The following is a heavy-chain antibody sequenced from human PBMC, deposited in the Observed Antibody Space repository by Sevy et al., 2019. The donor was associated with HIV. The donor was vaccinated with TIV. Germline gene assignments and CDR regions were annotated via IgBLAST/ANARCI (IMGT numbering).Heavy chain of an antibody. V-gene: IGHV3-48*03. Sequence: EGSLRLSCVASGFTFSSYEMNWVRQAPGKGLEWVSHISNSGSIIYYEDSVKGRFTISRDNAKNSLYLQMNSLRAEDTAVYYCAREDGSRQYFQYWGQGTLVTVSS. CDR1: GFTFSSYE. CDR2: ISNSGSII. CDR3: AREDGSRQYFQY. J-gene: IGHJ1*01. D-gene: IGHD6-13*01.